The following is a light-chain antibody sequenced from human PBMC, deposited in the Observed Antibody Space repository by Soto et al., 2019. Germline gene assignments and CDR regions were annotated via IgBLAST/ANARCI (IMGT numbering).Light chain of an antibody. J-gene: IGKJ4*01. CDR2: DAS. V-gene: IGKV3-20*01. Sequence: EIVLTQSPGTLSLSPGERATLSCRASQSVGNNYLAWYQQKPGQAPRFLIYDASSRATGIPDRFSGSESGTDFTLNISRLEPEDFAVYYCEQYGSTPLTFGGATQVEIK. CDR3: EQYGSTPLT. CDR1: QSVGNNY.